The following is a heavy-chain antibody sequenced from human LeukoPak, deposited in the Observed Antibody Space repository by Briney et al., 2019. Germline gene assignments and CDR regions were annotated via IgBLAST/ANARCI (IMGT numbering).Heavy chain of an antibody. CDR3: ARGQVGAMIVDY. CDR1: GYTFTGYY. Sequence: ASVKVSCKASGYTFTGYYMHWVRQAPGQGLERMGWINPNSGGTNYAQKFQGRVTMTRDTSISTAYMELSRLRSDDTAAYYCARGQVGAMIVDYWGQGTLVTVSS. CDR2: INPNSGGT. J-gene: IGHJ4*02. D-gene: IGHD1-26*01. V-gene: IGHV1-2*02.